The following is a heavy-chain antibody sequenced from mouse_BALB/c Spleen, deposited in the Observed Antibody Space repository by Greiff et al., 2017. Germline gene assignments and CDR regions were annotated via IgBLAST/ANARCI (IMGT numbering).Heavy chain of an antibody. CDR2: INPGSGGT. Sequence: VQLQQSGAELVRPGTSVKVSCKASGYAFTDYLIEWVKQRPGQGLEWIGVINPGSGGTKYNEKFKGKATLTADKSSSTAYMQLSSLTSDDTAVYFCGYGDFFAYWGQGTLVTVSA. D-gene: IGHD2-13*01. CDR1: GYAFTDYL. V-gene: IGHV1-54*01. J-gene: IGHJ3*01. CDR3: GYGDFFAY.